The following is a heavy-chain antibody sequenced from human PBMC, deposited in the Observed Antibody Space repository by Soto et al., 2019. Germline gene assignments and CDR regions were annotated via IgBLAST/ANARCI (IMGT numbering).Heavy chain of an antibody. CDR1: GFTFSSYA. CDR3: AKDDDFWSGYYPY. D-gene: IGHD3-3*01. J-gene: IGHJ4*02. Sequence: EVQLLESGGGLVQPGGSLRLSCAASGFTFSSYAMSWVRQAPGKGLEWVSAISGSGGSTYYADSVKGRFTISRDNSKNTLYLQINSLRAEDTAVCYCAKDDDFWSGYYPYWGQGTLVTVSS. CDR2: ISGSGGST. V-gene: IGHV3-23*01.